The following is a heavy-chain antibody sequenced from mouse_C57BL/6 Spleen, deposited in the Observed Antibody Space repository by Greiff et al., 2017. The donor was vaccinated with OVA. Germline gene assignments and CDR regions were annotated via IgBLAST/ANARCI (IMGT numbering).Heavy chain of an antibody. Sequence: EVQLVESGGDLVKPGGSLKLSCAASGFTFSSYGMSWVRQTPDKRLEWVATISSGGSYTYYPDSVKGRFTISRDNAKNTLYLQMSSLKSEDTAMYYCARPRSYDYDPWCAYWGEGTLVTVSA. CDR2: ISSGGSYT. CDR1: GFTFSSYG. CDR3: ARPRSYDYDPWCAY. D-gene: IGHD2-4*01. J-gene: IGHJ3*01. V-gene: IGHV5-6*01.